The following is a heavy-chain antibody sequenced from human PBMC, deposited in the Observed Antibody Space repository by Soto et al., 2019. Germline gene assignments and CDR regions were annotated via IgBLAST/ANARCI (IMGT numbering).Heavy chain of an antibody. J-gene: IGHJ5*02. CDR2: IYYSGST. D-gene: IGHD6-13*01. V-gene: IGHV4-30-4*01. CDR1: GGSISSGDYY. Sequence: SETLSLTCTVSGGSISSGDYYWSWIRQPPGKGLEWIGYIYYSGSTYYNPSLKSRVTISVDTSKNQFSLKLSSVTAADTAVYYCASEIAAAGTRGRFDPWGQGTLVTVSS. CDR3: ASEIAAAGTRGRFDP.